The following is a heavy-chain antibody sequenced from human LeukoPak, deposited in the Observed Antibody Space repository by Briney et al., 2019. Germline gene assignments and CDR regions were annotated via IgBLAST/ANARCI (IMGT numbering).Heavy chain of an antibody. Sequence: GGSLRLSCAASGFTFSNYGMNWVRQAPGKGLEWVSALSSSGGSTGYADSVKGRFTISRDNAKNSLYLQMNSLRAEDTALYYCARGSVRGVIQNWFDPWGQGTLVTVSS. V-gene: IGHV3-20*04. CDR1: GFTFSNYG. D-gene: IGHD3-10*01. J-gene: IGHJ5*02. CDR3: ARGSVRGVIQNWFDP. CDR2: LSSSGGST.